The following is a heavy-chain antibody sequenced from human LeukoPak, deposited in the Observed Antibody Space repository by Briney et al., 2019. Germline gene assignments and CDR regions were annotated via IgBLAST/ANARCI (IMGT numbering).Heavy chain of an antibody. CDR3: ARDHLWFGELSSSDY. CDR2: ISAYNGNT. Sequence: ASVKVSCKASGYTFTSYGISWVRQAPGQGLEWMGWISAYNGNTNYAQKLQGRVTMTTDTSTSTAYMELRSLRSDDTAVYHCARDHLWFGELSSSDYWGQGTLVTVSS. D-gene: IGHD3-10*01. J-gene: IGHJ4*02. CDR1: GYTFTSYG. V-gene: IGHV1-18*01.